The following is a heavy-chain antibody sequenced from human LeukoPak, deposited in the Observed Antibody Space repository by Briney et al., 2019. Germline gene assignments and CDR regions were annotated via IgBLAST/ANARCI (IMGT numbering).Heavy chain of an antibody. D-gene: IGHD2-21*02. CDR3: ARNRVVTAMDYYYGMDV. Sequence: GGSLRLSCAASGFTVSSNYMSWVCQAPGKGLEWVSVIYSGGSTYYADSVKGRFTISRDNSKNTLYLQMNSLRAEDTAVYYCARNRVVTAMDYYYGMDVWGQGTTVTVSS. CDR2: IYSGGST. CDR1: GFTVSSNY. J-gene: IGHJ6*02. V-gene: IGHV3-53*01.